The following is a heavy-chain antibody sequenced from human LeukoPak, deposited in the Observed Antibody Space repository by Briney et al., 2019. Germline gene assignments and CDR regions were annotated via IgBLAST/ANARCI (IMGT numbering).Heavy chain of an antibody. D-gene: IGHD2-15*01. CDR3: ARGLTYCSGGSCSKYYYYYYMDV. Sequence: ASVKASCKASGYTFTSYGISWVRQAPGQGLEWMGWISAYNGNTNYAQKLQGRVTMTTDTSTSTAYMELRSLRSDDTAVYYCARGLTYCSGGSCSKYYYYYYMDVWGKGTTVTVSS. CDR2: ISAYNGNT. J-gene: IGHJ6*03. CDR1: GYTFTSYG. V-gene: IGHV1-18*01.